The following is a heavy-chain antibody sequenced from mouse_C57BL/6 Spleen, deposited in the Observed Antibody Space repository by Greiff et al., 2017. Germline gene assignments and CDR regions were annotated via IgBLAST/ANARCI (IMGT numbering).Heavy chain of an antibody. CDR2: IHPNSGST. V-gene: IGHV1-64*01. Sequence: QVQLQQPGAELVKPGASVKLSCKASGYTFTSYWMHWVKQRPGQGLEWIGMIHPNSGSTNYNEKFKSKATLTVDKSSSTAYMQLSSLTSEDSAVYYCAREGLAGNYGYFDYWGQGTTLTVSS. J-gene: IGHJ2*01. CDR1: GYTFTSYW. D-gene: IGHD2-1*01. CDR3: AREGLAGNYGYFDY.